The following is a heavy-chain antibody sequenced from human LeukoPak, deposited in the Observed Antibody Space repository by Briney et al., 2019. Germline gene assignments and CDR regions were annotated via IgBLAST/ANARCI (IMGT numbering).Heavy chain of an antibody. J-gene: IGHJ4*02. CDR1: GYSFTNYW. D-gene: IGHD7-27*01. V-gene: IGHV5-51*01. CDR3: GRLLGIVGGGDY. Sequence: GESLKISCKGSGYSFTNYWIGWVRQMSGKGLEWMGVIYPGDSDTTDSPSFQGQVTISADKSISTAYLQWSSLKASDTAMYYCGRLLGIVGGGDYWGQGTLVTVSS. CDR2: IYPGDSDT.